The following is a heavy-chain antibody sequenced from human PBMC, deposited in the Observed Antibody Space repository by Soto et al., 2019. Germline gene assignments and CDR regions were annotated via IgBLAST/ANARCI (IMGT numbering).Heavy chain of an antibody. CDR3: ARVPDV. J-gene: IGHJ6*02. Sequence: PSETLSLTCAVSGGSICSGGYSWTWIRQPPGKGLEWIGYIYHSGSTYYNPSLKSRVTISVDRSKNQFSLKLSSVTAADTAVYYCARVPDVWGQETTVTVSS. V-gene: IGHV4-30-2*01. CDR1: GGSICSGGYS. CDR2: IYHSGST.